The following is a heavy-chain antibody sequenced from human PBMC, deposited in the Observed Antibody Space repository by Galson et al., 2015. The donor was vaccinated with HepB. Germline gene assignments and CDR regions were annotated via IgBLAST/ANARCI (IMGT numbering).Heavy chain of an antibody. V-gene: IGHV4-59*01. D-gene: IGHD2-2*02. J-gene: IGHJ6*03. CDR3: ARGGSYQLLYILDYYYYMDV. CDR1: GGSISSYY. CDR2: IYYSGST. Sequence: LTCTVSGGSISSYYWSWIRQPPGKGLEWIGYIYYSGSTNYNPSLKSRVTISVDTSKNQFSLKLSSVTAADTAVYYCARGGSYQLLYILDYYYYMDVWGKGTTVTVSS.